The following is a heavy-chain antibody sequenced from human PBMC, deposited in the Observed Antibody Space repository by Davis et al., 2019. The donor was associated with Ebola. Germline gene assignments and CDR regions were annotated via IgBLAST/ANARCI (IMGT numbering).Heavy chain of an antibody. J-gene: IGHJ6*03. Sequence: SETLSLTCTVSGASISSSYWSWIRQSPGKGLEWIGYLYFSGTTSYNPSLKSRVTISVDTSKNQFSLKLRSVTAADTAVYFCARHPASGSNTYYYYIDIWGKGTTVTVSS. D-gene: IGHD1-26*01. V-gene: IGHV4-59*08. CDR1: GASISSSY. CDR3: ARHPASGSNTYYYYIDI. CDR2: LYFSGTT.